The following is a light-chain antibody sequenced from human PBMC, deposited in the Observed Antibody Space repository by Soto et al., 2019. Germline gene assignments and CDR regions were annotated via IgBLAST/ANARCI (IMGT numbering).Light chain of an antibody. Sequence: DIQMTQSPSTLSASVGDRVTITCRASQSISSWLAWYQQKPGKAPKLLIYKASSLESGVPSRFSGSGSGTESTLTISSLQPDDFSTYYCQQYNSLSTFGQGTKLEIK. J-gene: IGKJ2*01. V-gene: IGKV1-5*03. CDR1: QSISSW. CDR3: QQYNSLST. CDR2: KAS.